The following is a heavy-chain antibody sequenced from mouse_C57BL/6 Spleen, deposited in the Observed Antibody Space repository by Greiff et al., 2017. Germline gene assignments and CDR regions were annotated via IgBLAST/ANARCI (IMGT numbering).Heavy chain of an antibody. CDR3: ASDSNYDAMDY. CDR1: GFTFSDYG. CDR2: ISRGSSTI. V-gene: IGHV5-17*01. D-gene: IGHD2-5*01. Sequence: EVHLVESGGGLVKPGGSLKLSCAASGFTFSDYGMHWVRQAPEKGLEWVAYISRGSSTIYYADTVKGRFTISRDKTKNTRFLQMTCLGSEDTAMYYCASDSNYDAMDYWGQGTSVTVSS. J-gene: IGHJ4*01.